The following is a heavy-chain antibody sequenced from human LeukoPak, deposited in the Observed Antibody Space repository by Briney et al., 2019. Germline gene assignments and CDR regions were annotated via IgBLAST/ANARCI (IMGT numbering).Heavy chain of an antibody. CDR2: ISDDGNNK. Sequence: GGSLRLSCAASGFTFNRYSFHWVRQAPGKGLEWVAVISDDGNNKYYVDSVKGRFTISRDNSKNTLYLQMNSLRAEDTAVYYCAKERGYYKKHFDYWGQGTLVTVSS. D-gene: IGHD3-3*01. CDR1: GFTFNRYS. V-gene: IGHV3-30-3*01. J-gene: IGHJ4*02. CDR3: AKERGYYKKHFDY.